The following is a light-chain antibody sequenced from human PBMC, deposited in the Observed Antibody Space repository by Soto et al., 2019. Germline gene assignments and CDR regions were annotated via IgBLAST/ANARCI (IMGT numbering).Light chain of an antibody. CDR1: SSDVGGYNY. V-gene: IGLV2-11*01. CDR2: DVT. CDR3: CSYAGSYTLV. J-gene: IGLJ3*02. Sequence: QSALTQPRSVSGSPGQSVTISCTGTSSDVGGYNYVSWYQQQPGKAPKLMIYDVTKRPSGVPDRLSSSKSGNTASLTISGLQTEDEADYYCCSYAGSYTLVFGGGTKLTVL.